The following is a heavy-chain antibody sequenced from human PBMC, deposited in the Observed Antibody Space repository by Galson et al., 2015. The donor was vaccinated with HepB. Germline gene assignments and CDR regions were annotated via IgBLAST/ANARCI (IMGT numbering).Heavy chain of an antibody. V-gene: IGHV3-48*01. D-gene: IGHD6-6*01. Sequence: SLRLSCAASGFTFSSYSMNWVRQAPGKGLEWVSYISSSSSTIYYADSVKGRFTISRDNAKNSLYLKMNSLRAEDTAVYYCGTSKSRAARPTDAFDIWGQGTMVTVSS. CDR3: GTSKSRAARPTDAFDI. CDR2: ISSSSSTI. J-gene: IGHJ3*02. CDR1: GFTFSSYS.